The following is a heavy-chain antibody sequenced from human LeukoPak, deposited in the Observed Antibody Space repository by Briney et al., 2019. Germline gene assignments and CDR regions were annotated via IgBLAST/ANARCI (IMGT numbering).Heavy chain of an antibody. CDR1: GGSFSGYY. Sequence: PSDTLSLTCAVYGGSFSGYYWSWIRQPPGKGLEWIGEINHSGSTNYNPSLKSRVTISVDTSKNQFSLKLSSVTAADTAVYYCARGGYCTGGVCYVMGFDYWGQGTLVTVSS. CDR3: ARGGYCTGGVCYVMGFDY. D-gene: IGHD2-8*02. J-gene: IGHJ4*02. V-gene: IGHV4-34*01. CDR2: INHSGST.